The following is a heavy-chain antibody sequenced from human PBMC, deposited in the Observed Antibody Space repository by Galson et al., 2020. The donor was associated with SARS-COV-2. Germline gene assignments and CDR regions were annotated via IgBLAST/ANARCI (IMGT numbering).Heavy chain of an antibody. V-gene: IGHV3-15*01. Sequence: GESLKISCAASGFTFSNAWMSWVRQAPGKGLEWVGRIKSKTDGGTTDYAAPVKGRFTISRDDSKNTLYLQMNSLKTEDTAVYYCTTDLVDGYSSGWRLWGFDYWGQGTLVTVSS. CDR1: GFTFSNAW. J-gene: IGHJ4*02. CDR2: IKSKTDGGTT. CDR3: TTDLVDGYSSGWRLWGFDY. D-gene: IGHD6-19*01.